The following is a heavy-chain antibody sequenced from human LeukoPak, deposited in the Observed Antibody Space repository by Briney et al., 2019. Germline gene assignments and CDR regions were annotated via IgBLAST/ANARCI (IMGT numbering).Heavy chain of an antibody. CDR3: ARAAYDSSGYLTL. V-gene: IGHV3-33*01. CDR2: IWYDGGNK. D-gene: IGHD3-22*01. J-gene: IGHJ4*02. Sequence: GGSLRLSCAASGFTFSSYGMHWVRQAPGKGLEWVVVIWYDGGNKYYADSVKGRFTISRDNSKNMLYLQLSSLRAEDSAVYRCARAAYDSSGYLTLWGQGTLVTVSS. CDR1: GFTFSSYG.